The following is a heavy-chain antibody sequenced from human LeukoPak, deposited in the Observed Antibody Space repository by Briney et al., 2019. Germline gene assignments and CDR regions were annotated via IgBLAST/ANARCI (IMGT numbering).Heavy chain of an antibody. CDR1: GGSISSYY. V-gene: IGHV4-59*01. Sequence: SETLSLTCTVSGGSISSYYWSWIRQPPGKGLEWIGYIYYSGSTNYNPSLKSRVTISVDTSKNQFSLKLSSVTAADTAVYYCARGDILTGPGSDYYYGMDVWGQGTTVTVSS. CDR2: IYYSGST. D-gene: IGHD3-9*01. CDR3: ARGDILTGPGSDYYYGMDV. J-gene: IGHJ6*02.